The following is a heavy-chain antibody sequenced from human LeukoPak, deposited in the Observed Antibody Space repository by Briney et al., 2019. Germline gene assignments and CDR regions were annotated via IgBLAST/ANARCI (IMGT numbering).Heavy chain of an antibody. V-gene: IGHV3-11*06. CDR2: ISSSSSYI. CDR1: GGSFSGYY. Sequence: LSLTCAVYGGSFSGYYWSWIRQAPGKGLEWVSSISSSSSYIYYADSVKGRFTISRDNAKNSLYLQMNSLRAEDTAIYYYAKVRYCSTTSCSPTGLAYWGQGTLVTVSS. CDR3: AKVRYCSTTSCSPTGLAY. J-gene: IGHJ4*02. D-gene: IGHD2-2*01.